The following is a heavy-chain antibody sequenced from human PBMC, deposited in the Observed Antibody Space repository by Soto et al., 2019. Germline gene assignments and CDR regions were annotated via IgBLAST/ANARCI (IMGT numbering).Heavy chain of an antibody. CDR2: IYYSGST. CDR3: ATRIAVAGRGGGAFDI. CDR1: GGSISSSSYY. D-gene: IGHD6-19*01. Sequence: QLQLQESGPGLVKPSETLSLTCTVSGGSISSSSYYWGWIRQPPGKGLEWIGSIYYSGSTYYNPSINSRVTISVDTSKNQFSLKLSSVTAADTAVYYCATRIAVAGRGGGAFDIWGQGTMVTVSS. J-gene: IGHJ3*02. V-gene: IGHV4-39*01.